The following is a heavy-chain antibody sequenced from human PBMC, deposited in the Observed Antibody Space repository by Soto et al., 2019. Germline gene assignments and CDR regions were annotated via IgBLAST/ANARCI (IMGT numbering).Heavy chain of an antibody. J-gene: IGHJ3*02. CDR3: ASRITMVRGWGAFDI. CDR1: GGTFSSYA. D-gene: IGHD3-10*01. CDR2: IIPIFGTA. V-gene: IGHV1-69*13. Sequence: GASVKVSCKASGGTFSSYAISWVRQAPGQGLEWMGGIIPIFGTANYAQKFQGRVTITADESTSTAYMELSSLRSEDTAVYYCASRITMVRGWGAFDIWGQGTMVTVSS.